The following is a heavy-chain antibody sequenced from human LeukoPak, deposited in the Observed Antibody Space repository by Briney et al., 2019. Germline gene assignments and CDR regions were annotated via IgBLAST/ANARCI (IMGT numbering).Heavy chain of an antibody. CDR2: IYYSGST. V-gene: IGHV4-39*01. D-gene: IGHD6-13*01. CDR1: GGSISSSSYY. J-gene: IGHJ4*02. CDR3: ARHNPYSSSWYHTTRGDY. Sequence: SSETLSLTCTVSGGSISSSSYYWGWIRQPPGKGLEWIGSIYYSGSTYYNPSLKSGVTISVDTSKNQFSLKLSSVTAADTAVYYCARHNPYSSSWYHTTRGDYWGQGTLVTVSS.